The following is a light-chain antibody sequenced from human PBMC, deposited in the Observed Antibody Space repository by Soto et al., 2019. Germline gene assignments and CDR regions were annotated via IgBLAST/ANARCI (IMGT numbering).Light chain of an antibody. CDR3: AAWDDSLNGSYV. J-gene: IGLJ1*01. CDR1: RSNIGSNT. CDR2: SNN. Sequence: SVLTQPPSTSGTPGQRVTISCSGSRSNIGSNTVTWDQQLPGTAPKLLIYSNNQRPSGVPDRFSGSKSGTSASLAISGLQSEDEADYYCAAWDDSLNGSYVFGTGTKVTVL. V-gene: IGLV1-44*01.